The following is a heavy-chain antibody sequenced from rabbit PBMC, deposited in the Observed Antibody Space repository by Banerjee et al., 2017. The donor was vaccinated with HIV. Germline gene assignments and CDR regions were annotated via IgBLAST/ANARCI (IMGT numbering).Heavy chain of an antibody. D-gene: IGHD4-1*01. V-gene: IGHV1S40*01. CDR2: IHTTSSRT. CDR3: ARAGTSGWGDAFNL. CDR1: GFDFSSYY. J-gene: IGHJ4*01. Sequence: QSLEESGGGLVQPEGSLTLSCKASGFDFSSYYMSWVRQAPGKGLEWIGCIHTTSSRTDYASWVNGRFTISKASSTTMTLHMTSLTAADTATYFCARAGTSGWGDAFNLWGPGTLVTVS.